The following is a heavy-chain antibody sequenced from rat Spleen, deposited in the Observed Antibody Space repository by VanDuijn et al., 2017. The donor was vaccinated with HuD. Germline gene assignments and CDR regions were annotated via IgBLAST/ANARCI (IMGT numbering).Heavy chain of an antibody. J-gene: IGHJ3*01. Sequence: QVQLKESGPGLVQPSQTLSLTCTVSGFSLTDYSVHWVRQPPGEGLEWIAAISTGGNTYYNSALSSRLSISRDTSKSQVFLKVDSLQTEDTATYFCTRESLPGFNSHWFLSWGQGTLVTVSS. CDR3: TRESLPGFNSHWFLS. V-gene: IGHV2-19*01. D-gene: IGHD1-4*01. CDR2: ISTGGNT. CDR1: GFSLTDYS.